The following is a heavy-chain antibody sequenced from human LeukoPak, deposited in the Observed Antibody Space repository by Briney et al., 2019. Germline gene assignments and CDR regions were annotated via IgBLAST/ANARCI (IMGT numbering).Heavy chain of an antibody. J-gene: IGHJ4*02. CDR2: SYESGTT. Sequence: TLSLTCAVSGGSIRSAGYSWNWIRQPPGKGLECIGYSYESGTTYYNPSLESRVSISVDRSKNQFSLRLTSVTAADTAVYFCVSQYCDGGNCYPYFDSWGQGTLVTVSS. CDR1: GGSIRSAGYS. D-gene: IGHD2-15*01. CDR3: VSQYCDGGNCYPYFDS. V-gene: IGHV4-30-2*01.